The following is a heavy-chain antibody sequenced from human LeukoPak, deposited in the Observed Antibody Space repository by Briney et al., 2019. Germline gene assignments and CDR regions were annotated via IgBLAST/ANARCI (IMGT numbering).Heavy chain of an antibody. D-gene: IGHD3-10*01. CDR3: AREAPGELLWFGELLKAPRNPDY. V-gene: IGHV3-7*01. CDR1: GFTFSSYW. CDR2: IKQDGSEK. Sequence: GGSLRLSCAASGFTFSSYWMSWVRQAPGKGLEWVANIKQDGSEKYYVDSVKGRFTISRDNAKNSLYLQMNSLRAEDTAVYYCAREAPGELLWFGELLKAPRNPDYWGQGTLVTVSS. J-gene: IGHJ4*02.